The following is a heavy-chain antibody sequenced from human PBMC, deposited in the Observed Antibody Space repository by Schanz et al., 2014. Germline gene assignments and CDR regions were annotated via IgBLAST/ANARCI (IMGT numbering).Heavy chain of an antibody. Sequence: QVQLVQSGAEVKKPGSSMKVSCKASGGTFSSYTISWMRQAPGQGLEWMGKIIPVLNIATYAQRFQGRLTITADKSTSTAYMELSSLRSEDTAMYYCARDYYDSSGYYYCDYWGQGTLVTVSS. CDR2: IIPVLNIA. CDR1: GGTFSSYT. CDR3: ARDYYDSSGYYYCDY. D-gene: IGHD3-22*01. J-gene: IGHJ4*02. V-gene: IGHV1-69*08.